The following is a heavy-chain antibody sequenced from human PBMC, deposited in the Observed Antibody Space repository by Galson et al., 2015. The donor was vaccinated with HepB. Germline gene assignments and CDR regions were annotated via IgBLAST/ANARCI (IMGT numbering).Heavy chain of an antibody. CDR3: ARDPSLSHYYDSSGYYGVYYYYYMDV. CDR2: ISSSSSTI. J-gene: IGHJ6*03. V-gene: IGHV3-48*01. CDR1: GFTFSSYS. Sequence: SLRLSCAASGFTFSSYSMNWVRQAPGKGLEWVSYISSSSSTIYYADSVKGRFTISRDNAKNSLYLQMNSLRAEDTAVYYCARDPSLSHYYDSSGYYGVYYYYYMDVWGKGTTVTVSS. D-gene: IGHD3-22*01.